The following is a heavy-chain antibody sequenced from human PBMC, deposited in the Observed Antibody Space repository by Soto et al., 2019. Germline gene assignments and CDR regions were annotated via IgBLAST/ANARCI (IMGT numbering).Heavy chain of an antibody. Sequence: PSETLSLTCTVSGGSISSGDYYWSWIRQPPGKGLEWIGYIYYSGSTYYNPSLKSRVTISVDTSKNQFSLKLSSVTAADTAVYYCAREAMITFGAPIVRGWFDPWGQGTLVTVSS. CDR3: AREAMITFGAPIVRGWFDP. CDR1: GGSISSGDYY. D-gene: IGHD3-16*01. J-gene: IGHJ5*02. V-gene: IGHV4-30-4*01. CDR2: IYYSGST.